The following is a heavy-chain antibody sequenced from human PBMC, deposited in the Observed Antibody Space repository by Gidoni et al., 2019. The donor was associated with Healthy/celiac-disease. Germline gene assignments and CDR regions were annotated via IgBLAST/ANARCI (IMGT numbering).Heavy chain of an antibody. V-gene: IGHV4-31*03. CDR1: GGYISSGGYY. D-gene: IGHD4-17*01. J-gene: IGHJ5*02. CDR3: ARETNEETTVTFYGFTNNWFDP. Sequence: QVQLQESGPGLVKPSQTLSITCTVSGGYISSGGYYWSWIRQHPGKGLEWIGYIYYSGSTYYNPSLKSRVTISVDTSKNQFSLKLSSVTAADTAVYYCARETNEETTVTFYGFTNNWFDPWGQGTLVTVSS. CDR2: IYYSGST.